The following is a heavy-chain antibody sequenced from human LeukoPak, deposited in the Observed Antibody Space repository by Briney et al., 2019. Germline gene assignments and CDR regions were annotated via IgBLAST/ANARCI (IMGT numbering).Heavy chain of an antibody. Sequence: PGGSLRLSCAASGFTFSSYAMHWVRQAPGKGLEWVAVISYDGSNKYYADSVKGRFTISRDNSKNTLYLQMNSLRAEDTAVYYCARDRVATTAQSYYYCGMDVWGQGTTVTVSS. CDR1: GFTFSSYA. CDR2: ISYDGSNK. D-gene: IGHD5-12*01. CDR3: ARDRVATTAQSYYYCGMDV. V-gene: IGHV3-30*04. J-gene: IGHJ6*02.